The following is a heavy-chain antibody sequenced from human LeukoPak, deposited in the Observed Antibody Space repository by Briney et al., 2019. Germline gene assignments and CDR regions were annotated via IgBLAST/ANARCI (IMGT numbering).Heavy chain of an antibody. CDR3: ARDRPPSIAARHNWFDP. V-gene: IGHV3-21*01. CDR2: ISSSSSYI. J-gene: IGHJ5*02. D-gene: IGHD6-6*01. Sequence: PGGSLRLSCAASGFTFSSYSMNWVRQAPGKGLEWVSSISSSSSYIYYADSVKGRFTISRDNAKNSLYLQMNSLRAEDTAVYYCARDRPPSIAARHNWFDPWGQGTLVTVSS. CDR1: GFTFSSYS.